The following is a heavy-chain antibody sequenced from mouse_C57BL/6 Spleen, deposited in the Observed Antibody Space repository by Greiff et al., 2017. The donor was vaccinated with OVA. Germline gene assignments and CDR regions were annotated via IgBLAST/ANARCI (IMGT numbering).Heavy chain of an antibody. Sequence: QVQLQQSGAELVRPGSSVKLSCKASGYTFTSYWMHWVKQRPIQGLEWIGNIDPSDSETHYNQKFKDKATLTVDKSSSTAYMQLSSLTSEDSAVYYCARGTERDYFDYWGQGTTLTVSS. CDR1: GYTFTSYW. D-gene: IGHD3-3*01. CDR3: ARGTERDYFDY. V-gene: IGHV1-52*01. CDR2: IDPSDSET. J-gene: IGHJ2*01.